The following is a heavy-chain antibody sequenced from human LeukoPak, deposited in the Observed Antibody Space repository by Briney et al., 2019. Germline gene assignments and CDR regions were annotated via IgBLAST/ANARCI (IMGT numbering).Heavy chain of an antibody. Sequence: GGSLRLSCAASGFTFDDYAMHWVRQAPGKGLEWVSGISWNSGSIGYADSVKGRFTISRDNAKNSLYLQMNSLRAEDTAVYYCAKARGRLNRLVNPFDYWGQGTLVTVSS. CDR1: GFTFDDYA. V-gene: IGHV3-9*01. CDR3: AKARGRLNRLVNPFDY. CDR2: ISWNSGSI. J-gene: IGHJ4*02. D-gene: IGHD3-9*01.